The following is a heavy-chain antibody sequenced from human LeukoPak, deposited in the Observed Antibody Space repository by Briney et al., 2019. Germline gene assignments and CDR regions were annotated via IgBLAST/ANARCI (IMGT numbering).Heavy chain of an antibody. CDR1: GFTFGSYW. D-gene: IGHD3-10*01. CDR3: ARGVFRGVDY. J-gene: IGHJ4*02. Sequence: PGGSLRLSCAASGFTFGSYWMSWVRQAPGKGLEWVANIKQDGSEKNYVDSVKGRFTISRDNAKNSLYLQMNSLRAEDTAVYYCARGVFRGVDYWGQGTLVTVSS. CDR2: IKQDGSEK. V-gene: IGHV3-7*01.